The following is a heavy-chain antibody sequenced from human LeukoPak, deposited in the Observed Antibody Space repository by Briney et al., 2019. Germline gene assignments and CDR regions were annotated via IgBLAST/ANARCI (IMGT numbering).Heavy chain of an antibody. CDR1: GYTFTSYY. CDR2: INPSGGST. CDR3: ARGPGPAYDGGGYCFDY. V-gene: IGHV1-46*01. Sequence: ASVKLSCKASGYTFTSYYLYWVRQAPGQGLEWMGVINPSGGSTTSAQKFQGRGTMTRDTSTSTVYMELRSLRSEDTAVYYCARGPGPAYDGGGYCFDYWGQGTLVTVSS. D-gene: IGHD3-22*01. J-gene: IGHJ4*02.